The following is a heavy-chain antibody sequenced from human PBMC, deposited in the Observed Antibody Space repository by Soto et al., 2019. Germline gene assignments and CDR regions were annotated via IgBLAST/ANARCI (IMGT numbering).Heavy chain of an antibody. CDR2: IYHSGST. D-gene: IGHD3-10*01. CDR1: SGSISSSNW. J-gene: IGHJ5*02. CDR3: AVSYGSGSYPRRMRHGVNNWFDP. Sequence: PSETLSLTCAVSSGSISSSNWWSWVRQPPGKGLEWIGEIYHSGSTNYNPSLKSRVTISVDKSKNQFSLKLSSVTAADTAVYYCAVSYGSGSYPRRMRHGVNNWFDPWGQGTLVTVSS. V-gene: IGHV4-4*02.